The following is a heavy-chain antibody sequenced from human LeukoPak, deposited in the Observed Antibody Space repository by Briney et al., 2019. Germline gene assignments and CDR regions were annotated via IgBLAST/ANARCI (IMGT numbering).Heavy chain of an antibody. Sequence: GASVKVSCKASGYTFTSYGISWVRQAPGQGLEWMGWISAYNGNTNYAQKLQGRVTMTTDTSTSTAYMELRGLRSDDTAVYYCARDHDILTGPRDYYYYGMDVWGQGTTVTVSS. CDR3: ARDHDILTGPRDYYYYGMDV. V-gene: IGHV1-18*01. CDR2: ISAYNGNT. CDR1: GYTFTSYG. J-gene: IGHJ6*02. D-gene: IGHD3-9*01.